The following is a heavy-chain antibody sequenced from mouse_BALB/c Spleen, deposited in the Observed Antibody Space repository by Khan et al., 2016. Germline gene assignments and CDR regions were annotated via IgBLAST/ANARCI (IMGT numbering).Heavy chain of an antibody. CDR2: INSDSSTI. CDR1: GFDFSRYW. CDR3: AREDYYAWFPY. Sequence: EVQLQESGGGLVQPGGSLKLSCAASGFDFSRYWMNWVRQAPGKGIEWIGEINSDSSTINYTPSLKDKFIISRDNAKNKLYLQMSKVRSEDTALYYCAREDYYAWFPYWGQGTLVTVSA. V-gene: IGHV4-1*02. D-gene: IGHD1-1*01. J-gene: IGHJ3*01.